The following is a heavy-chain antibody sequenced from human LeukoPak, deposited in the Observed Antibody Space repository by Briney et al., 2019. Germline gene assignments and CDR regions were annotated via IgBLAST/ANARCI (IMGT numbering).Heavy chain of an antibody. CDR2: IWSDGSTK. J-gene: IGHJ4*02. V-gene: IGHV3-33*01. CDR1: GFSFSSYV. CDR3: ARGYSSRDRVGDFDY. Sequence: GGSLRLSGAASGFSFSSYVMFWVRQVPGKGLEGVAVIWSDGSTKYYADSVKGRFTISRDNSKNTLYLQMNSLRAEDTAVYYCARGYSSRDRVGDFDYWGQGTLVTVSS. D-gene: IGHD1-26*01.